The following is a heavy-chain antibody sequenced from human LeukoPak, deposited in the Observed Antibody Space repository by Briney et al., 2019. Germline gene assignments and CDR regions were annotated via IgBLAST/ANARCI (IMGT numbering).Heavy chain of an antibody. CDR2: FDPEDGET. D-gene: IGHD3-22*01. CDR3: ATIPAYYYDSSGYGGTFDI. J-gene: IGHJ3*02. Sequence: ASVKVSCKVSGYTLTELSMHWVRQAPGKGLEWMGGFDPEDGETIYAQKFQGRVTMTEDTSTDTAYMELSSLRSEDTAVYYCATIPAYYYDSSGYGGTFDIWGQGTMVTVSS. V-gene: IGHV1-24*01. CDR1: GYTLTELS.